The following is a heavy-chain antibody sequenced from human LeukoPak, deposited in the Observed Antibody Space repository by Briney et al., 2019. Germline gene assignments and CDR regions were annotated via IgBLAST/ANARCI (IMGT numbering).Heavy chain of an antibody. CDR2: INSDGSTT. V-gene: IGHV3-74*01. J-gene: IGHJ4*02. Sequence: PGGSLRLSCAAPGFTFTSYWMHWVRQAPGKGLMWVSRINSDGSTTTYADSVRGRFTTSRDKAKSTLYLRMKSLRAKDTAVYYCARVRDVYACFYCWGEGTLVTVSS. D-gene: IGHD5/OR15-5a*01. CDR3: ARVRDVYACFYC. CDR1: GFTFTSYW.